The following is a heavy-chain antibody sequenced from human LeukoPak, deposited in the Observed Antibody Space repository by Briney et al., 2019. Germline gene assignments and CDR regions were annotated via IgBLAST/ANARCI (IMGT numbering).Heavy chain of an antibody. CDR1: GFTFSSFA. J-gene: IGHJ4*02. V-gene: IGHV3-23*01. Sequence: GGSLRLSCAASGFTFSSFAMSWVRQAPGKGLEWVSAISGRGDNTYFAGSVRGRFTISRDNSKNTLYLQMNSLRPEDTAVYYCAKVPNSASHYYFDYWGQGTLVTVSS. D-gene: IGHD1-26*01. CDR2: ISGRGDNT. CDR3: AKVPNSASHYYFDY.